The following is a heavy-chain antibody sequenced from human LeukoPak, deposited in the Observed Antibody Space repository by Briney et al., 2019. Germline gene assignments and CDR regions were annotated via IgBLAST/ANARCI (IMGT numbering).Heavy chain of an antibody. CDR2: IYYSGST. D-gene: IGHD6-6*01. J-gene: IGHJ4*02. CDR3: AIHDAGIAARPFDN. CDR1: GGSISCYY. Sequence: PSETLSLSCTVSGGSISCYYWSWIRHPPGKGLEWIGYIYYSGSTNYNPSLKSRVTISVDTSKNQFSLKLSSVTAADTAVYYCAIHDAGIAARPFDNWGQGTLVTVSS. V-gene: IGHV4-59*08.